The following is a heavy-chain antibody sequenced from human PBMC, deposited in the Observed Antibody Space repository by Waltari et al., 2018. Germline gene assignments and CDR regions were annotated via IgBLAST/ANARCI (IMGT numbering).Heavy chain of an antibody. J-gene: IGHJ4*02. CDR3: ARVCSGSSPSCYTIV. CDR2: IYHSGCT. Sequence: QVQLQESGPGLVKPSETLSLTFTVSGYSISSVYYWGWIRQPPGKGLEWIVSIYHSGCTYYNPSLKSRVTISVDTSKTQFSLKLSSVTAADTAVYYCARVCSGSSPSCYTIVWGQGTLVTVSS. CDR1: GYSISSVYY. V-gene: IGHV4-38-2*02. D-gene: IGHD2-2*02.